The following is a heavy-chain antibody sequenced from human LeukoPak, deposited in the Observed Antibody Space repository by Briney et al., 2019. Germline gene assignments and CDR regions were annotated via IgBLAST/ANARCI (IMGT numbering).Heavy chain of an antibody. D-gene: IGHD3-22*01. J-gene: IGHJ5*02. CDR1: GYTFTGYY. V-gene: IGHV1-2*02. CDR2: INPNSGGT. Sequence: GASVKFSCKASGYTFTGYYMHWVRQAPGQGLEWMGWINPNSGGTNYVQKFQGRVTMTRDTSISTAYMELSRLRSDDTAVYYCARVYDSSGYLGWFDPWGQGTLVTVSS. CDR3: ARVYDSSGYLGWFDP.